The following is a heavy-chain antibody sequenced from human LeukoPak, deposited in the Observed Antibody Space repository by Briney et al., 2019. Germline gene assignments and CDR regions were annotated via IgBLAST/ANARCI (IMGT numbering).Heavy chain of an antibody. CDR1: GYTFTGYY. V-gene: IGHV1-2*02. D-gene: IGHD3-9*01. CDR3: ARGNKGLVSLTGYLDAFDI. J-gene: IGHJ3*02. Sequence: ASVKVSCKASGYTFTGYYMHWVRQAPGQGLEWMGWINPNSGGTNYAQKFQGRVTMTRDTSISTAYMELSRLRSDDTAVYYCARGNKGLVSLTGYLDAFDIWGQGTMVTVSS. CDR2: INPNSGGT.